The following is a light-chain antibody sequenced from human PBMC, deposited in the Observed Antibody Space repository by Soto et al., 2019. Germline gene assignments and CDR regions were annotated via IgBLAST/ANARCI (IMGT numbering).Light chain of an antibody. V-gene: IGKV3-20*01. J-gene: IGKJ5*01. CDR3: QQYGSSAPIT. CDR1: QSLANSF. CDR2: GAS. Sequence: EFVLTQSPGTLSLSPGERSTLSFMSSQSLANSFIAWYQQKPGQAPRLLIYGASIRATGIPDRFSGSGSETDFTLTISRLEPEDFALYYCQQYGSSAPITFGQGTRLEIK.